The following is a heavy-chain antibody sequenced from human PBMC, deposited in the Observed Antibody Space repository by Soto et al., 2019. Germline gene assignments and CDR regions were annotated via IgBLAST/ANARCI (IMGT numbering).Heavy chain of an antibody. CDR1: GFTFGSYS. V-gene: IGHV3-21*06. CDR3: ARESEDLTSNFDY. J-gene: IGHJ4*02. Sequence: GGSLRLSCAASGFTFGSYSMNWVRQAPGKGLEWVSSISSTTNYIYYGDSMKGRFTISRDNGKNSLYLEIHSLRAEDTAVYYCARESEDLTSNFDYWGQGTLVTVSS. CDR2: ISSTTNYI.